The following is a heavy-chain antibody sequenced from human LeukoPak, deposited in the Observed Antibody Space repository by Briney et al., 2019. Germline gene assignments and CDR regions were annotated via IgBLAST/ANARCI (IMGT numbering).Heavy chain of an antibody. CDR3: ARGGLIAVAGYYYYYMDV. V-gene: IGHV1-8*03. J-gene: IGHJ6*03. CDR1: GYTFTSYD. D-gene: IGHD6-19*01. CDR2: MNPNSGNT. Sequence: APVKVSCKASGYTFTSYDINWVRQATGQGLEWMGWMNPNSGNTGYAQKFQGRVTITRNTSISTAYMELSSLRSEDTAVYYCARGGLIAVAGYYYYYMDVWGKGTTVTVSS.